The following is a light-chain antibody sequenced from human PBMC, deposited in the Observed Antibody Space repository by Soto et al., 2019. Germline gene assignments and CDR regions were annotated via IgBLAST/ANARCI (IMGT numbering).Light chain of an antibody. CDR2: YDD. Sequence: QLVLTQPPSVSEAPRQRVTISCSGSSSNIGNNAVNWYQQLPGKAPKLLIYYDDLLPSGVSDRFSGSKSGTSASLAISGLQSEDEADYYCAAWDDSLNGVVFGGATKLTVL. V-gene: IGLV1-36*01. CDR3: AAWDDSLNGVV. J-gene: IGLJ2*01. CDR1: SSNIGNNA.